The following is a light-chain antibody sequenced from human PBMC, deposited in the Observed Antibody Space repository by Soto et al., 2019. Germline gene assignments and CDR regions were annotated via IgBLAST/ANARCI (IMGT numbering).Light chain of an antibody. V-gene: IGKV3-15*01. Sequence: EIVRTQCPATLSASPGEKATLSCRASQSVSINLAWYQQKPGQAPRLLIYGAPPRATSIPARFSGSGSWTEFTLTISSLQSKDFAVYYCQQYNNWPPWTFGQGTKVDI. CDR3: QQYNNWPPWT. J-gene: IGKJ1*01. CDR1: QSVSIN. CDR2: GAP.